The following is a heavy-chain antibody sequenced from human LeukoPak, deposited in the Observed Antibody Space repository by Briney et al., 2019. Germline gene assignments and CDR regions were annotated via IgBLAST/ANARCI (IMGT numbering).Heavy chain of an antibody. CDR2: MSYNGRP. J-gene: IGHJ4*02. V-gene: IGHV4-39*01. Sequence: SETLSLTCTVSGGPISENYYYWSCIRPAPGKWLELVGLMSYNGRPNYNPSLNGRATMSADTSTNQFSLKFTSVTVADTAVYYCARHPPVRQSIHWTHHEYWGQGSLVIVSS. CDR3: ARHPPVRQSIHWTHHEY. D-gene: IGHD1-1*01. CDR1: GGPISENYYY.